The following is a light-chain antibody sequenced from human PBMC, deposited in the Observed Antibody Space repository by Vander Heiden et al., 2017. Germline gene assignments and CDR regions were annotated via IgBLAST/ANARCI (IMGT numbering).Light chain of an antibody. Sequence: QSVLTQPPSASGTPGQRVTIPCSGSSSNIGSNYVYWYQQLPGTAPNLLIYRNNQRLSGVPDRFSGSKSGTSASLAISGLRAEDEADYYCAAWDASRSAWVFGGGTKLTVL. CDR1: SSNIGSNY. J-gene: IGLJ3*02. V-gene: IGLV1-47*01. CDR2: RNN. CDR3: AAWDASRSAWV.